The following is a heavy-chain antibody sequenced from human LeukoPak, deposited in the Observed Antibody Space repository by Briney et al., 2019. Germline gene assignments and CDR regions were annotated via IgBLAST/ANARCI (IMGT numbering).Heavy chain of an antibody. CDR2: VDVGGAT. Sequence: SQTLSLTCNVSGGSITKLEYSWSWIRQPAGKGLERTARVDVGGATNYNPSLKSRVSISVAPSKNQFSLKVTSVTAADTALYFCAGGPSALELLKTWGQGTLVTVSS. J-gene: IGHJ5*02. D-gene: IGHD1-7*01. CDR3: AGGPSALELLKT. CDR1: GGSITKLEYS. V-gene: IGHV4-61*02.